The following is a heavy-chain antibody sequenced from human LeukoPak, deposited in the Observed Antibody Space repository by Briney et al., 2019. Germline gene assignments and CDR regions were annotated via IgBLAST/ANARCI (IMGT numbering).Heavy chain of an antibody. J-gene: IGHJ4*02. D-gene: IGHD4-17*01. Sequence: PGGSLRLSCAASGFTFSSYGMHWVRQAPGKGLEWVAGIWYDGSNKYYVDSVKGRSTISRDNSKNTLSLQMNSLRAEDTAVYYCARENYGDSFDYWGQGTLVTVSS. CDR3: ARENYGDSFDY. V-gene: IGHV3-33*08. CDR2: IWYDGSNK. CDR1: GFTFSSYG.